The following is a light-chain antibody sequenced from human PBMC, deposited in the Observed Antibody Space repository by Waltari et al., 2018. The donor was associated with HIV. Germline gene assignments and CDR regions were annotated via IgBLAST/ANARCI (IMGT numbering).Light chain of an antibody. V-gene: IGLV1-40*01. CDR3: QSYDSSLSGSVV. Sequence: QSVLTQPPSVSGAPGQRVTISCTGSSSNIGANYAVHRYQQFPGTAPKLLLSGNNDRPSGVPDRFSGSRSGTSASLAITGLQADDEADYYCQSYDSSLSGSVVFGGGTKLTVL. J-gene: IGLJ2*01. CDR2: GNN. CDR1: SSNIGANYA.